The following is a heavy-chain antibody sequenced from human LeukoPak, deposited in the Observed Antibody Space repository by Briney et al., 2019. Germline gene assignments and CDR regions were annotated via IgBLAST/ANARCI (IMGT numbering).Heavy chain of an antibody. V-gene: IGHV4-59*01. J-gene: IGHJ5*02. CDR3: ARGTEWELTPWFDP. Sequence: PSETLSLTRTVSGGSLSSYYCSWIRQPPGKGLEWIGYIYYSGSTNYNPSLKSRVTISVDTSKNQFPLKLSSVTAADTAVYYCARGTEWELTPWFDPWGQGTLVTVSS. D-gene: IGHD1-26*01. CDR1: GGSLSSYY. CDR2: IYYSGST.